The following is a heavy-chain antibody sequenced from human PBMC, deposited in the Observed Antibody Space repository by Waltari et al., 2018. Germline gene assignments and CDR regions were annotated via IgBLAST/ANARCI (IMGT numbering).Heavy chain of an antibody. CDR1: GGTFSSYA. CDR2: IIPILGIA. CDR3: ARGPDYCSSTSCSRDYYYYMDV. Sequence: QVQLVQSGAEVKKPGSSVKVSCKASGGTFSSYAISWVRQAPGQGLEWMGGIIPILGIANYAQKFQGRVTITADESTSTAYMELSSLRSEDTAVYYCARGPDYCSSTSCSRDYYYYMDVWGKGTTATVSS. J-gene: IGHJ6*03. D-gene: IGHD2-2*01. V-gene: IGHV1-69*04.